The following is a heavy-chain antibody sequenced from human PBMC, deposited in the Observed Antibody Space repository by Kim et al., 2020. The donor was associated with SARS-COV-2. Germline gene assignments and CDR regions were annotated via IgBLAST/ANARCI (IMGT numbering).Heavy chain of an antibody. J-gene: IGHJ1*01. CDR2: ISSDGSFT. CDR1: GFNVGGFS. Sequence: GGSLRLSCTVSGFNVGGFSIHWVRQAPNKGLQWVSGISSDGSFTSYADSVKGRFTISRDNHKKTIYLQMNYLRADDTGVYYCARDESLGGSSGYVPRYFHCGGGVGGEGT. CDR3: ARDESLGGSSGYVPRYFHCGGGV. D-gene: IGHD3-22*01. V-gene: IGHV3-30*04.